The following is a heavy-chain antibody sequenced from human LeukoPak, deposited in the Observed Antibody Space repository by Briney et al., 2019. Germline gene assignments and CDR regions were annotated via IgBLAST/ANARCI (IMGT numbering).Heavy chain of an antibody. CDR1: GFIFSSSW. CDR3: ARDNPPDY. J-gene: IGHJ4*02. Sequence: GGSLRLSCVASGFIFSSSWMSWVRQAPGKGLEWVANIKQDGSEKSYVGSVRGRFTISRDNAKNSLYLQLNSLRAEDTALYYCARDNPPDYWGQGTLVTVSS. CDR2: IKQDGSEK. V-gene: IGHV3-7*03.